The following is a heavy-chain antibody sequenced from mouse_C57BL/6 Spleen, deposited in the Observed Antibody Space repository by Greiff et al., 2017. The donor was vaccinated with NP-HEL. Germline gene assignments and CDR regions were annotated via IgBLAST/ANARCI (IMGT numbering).Heavy chain of an antibody. V-gene: IGHV1-15*01. Sequence: QVQLKQSGAELVRPGASVTLSCKASGYTFTDYEMHWVKQTPVHGLEWIGAIDPETGGTAYNQKFKGKAILTADKSSSTAYMALRSLTSEDSAVYYCTRWYYSNYRFDYWGQGTTLTVSS. CDR3: TRWYYSNYRFDY. CDR1: GYTFTDYE. D-gene: IGHD2-5*01. CDR2: IDPETGGT. J-gene: IGHJ2*01.